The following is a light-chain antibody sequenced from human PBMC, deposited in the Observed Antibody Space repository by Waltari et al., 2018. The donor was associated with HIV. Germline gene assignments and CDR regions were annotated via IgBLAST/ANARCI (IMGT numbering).Light chain of an antibody. Sequence: QSALTQPPSASGSPGQSVTISCTGTSSDVVGSKSVSWYQQHPGKAPKLMIYEVNKRPSGVPDRFSGSKSANTASLTVSGLQADDEADYYCNSYAGSNNWVFGGGTKLTVL. CDR3: NSYAGSNNWV. CDR1: SSDVVGSKS. V-gene: IGLV2-8*01. CDR2: EVN. J-gene: IGLJ3*02.